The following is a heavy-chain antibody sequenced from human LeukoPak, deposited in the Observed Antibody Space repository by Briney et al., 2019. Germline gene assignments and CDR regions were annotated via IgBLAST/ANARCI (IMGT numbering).Heavy chain of an antibody. CDR2: IYYTGST. Sequence: SETLSLTCTVSGGSITNFYWSWVRQPPGKRLEWLGFIYYTGSTTYNPSLKSRVTISIDTSRNQFSLKLSSVTAADTAVYYCTRGRAYYDSTGYYYWGRGILVTVSS. D-gene: IGHD3-22*01. J-gene: IGHJ4*02. CDR1: GGSITNFY. CDR3: TRGRAYYDSTGYYY. V-gene: IGHV4-59*01.